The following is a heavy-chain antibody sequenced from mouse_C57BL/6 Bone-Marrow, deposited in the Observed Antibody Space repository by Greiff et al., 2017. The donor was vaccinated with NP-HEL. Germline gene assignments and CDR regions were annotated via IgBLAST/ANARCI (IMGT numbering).Heavy chain of an antibody. CDR1: GVDFSRYW. V-gene: IGHV4-1*01. J-gene: IGHJ4*01. Sequence: EAGGVDFSRYWMSWVRRAPGKGLEWIGEINPDSSTINYAPSLKDKFIISRDNAKNTLYLQMSKVRSEDTALYYCARITTVVPYYYAMDYWGQGTSVTVSS. D-gene: IGHD1-1*01. CDR2: INPDSSTI. CDR3: ARITTVVPYYYAMDY.